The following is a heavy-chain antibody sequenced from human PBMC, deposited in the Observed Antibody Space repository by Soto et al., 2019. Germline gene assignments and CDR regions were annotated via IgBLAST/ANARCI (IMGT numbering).Heavy chain of an antibody. CDR2: ISSNGVGA. D-gene: IGHD6-6*01. V-gene: IGHV3-64*01. CDR1: GFTLSGYA. J-gene: IGHJ6*03. Sequence: GGSLRLSCAASGFTLSGYAMDWVRQAPGKGLEYVSGISSNGVGAYYANSVQGRFTISRDNSKNTVYLQMGSLRPEDMAVYYCARRARPDFYYMDVWGKGTRVTVS. CDR3: ARRARPDFYYMDV.